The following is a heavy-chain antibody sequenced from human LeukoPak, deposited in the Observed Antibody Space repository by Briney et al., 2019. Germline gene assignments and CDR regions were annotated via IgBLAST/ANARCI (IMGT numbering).Heavy chain of an antibody. CDR2: FYPGGST. CDR3: ARDKGTSYLSSFDY. V-gene: IGHV3-53*05. J-gene: IGHJ4*02. D-gene: IGHD6-6*01. Sequence: GGSLRLSCAASGFTVSSNYMSWVRQSPGKGLEWVSVFYPGGSTYYADSVKGRFTISRDNSKNTLYLQMNSLRAADTAVYYCARDKGTSYLSSFDYWGQGTLVTVSS. CDR1: GFTVSSNY.